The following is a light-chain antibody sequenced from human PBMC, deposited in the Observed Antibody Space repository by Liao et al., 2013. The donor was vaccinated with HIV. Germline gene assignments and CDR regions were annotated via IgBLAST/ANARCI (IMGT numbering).Light chain of an antibody. V-gene: IGLV3-1*01. CDR1: KLGDKY. Sequence: SYELTQAPSVSVSPGQTASITCSGDKLGDKYACWYQQKPGQSPVLVIYQDSKRPSGIPERFSGSNSGNTATLTISRVEAGDEADYYCQVWDSNSEVFGTGTKVTVL. CDR3: QVWDSNSEV. J-gene: IGLJ1*01. CDR2: QDS.